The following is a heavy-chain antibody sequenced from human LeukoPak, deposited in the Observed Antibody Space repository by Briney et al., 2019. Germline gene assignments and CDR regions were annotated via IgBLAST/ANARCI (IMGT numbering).Heavy chain of an antibody. V-gene: IGHV3-13*01. Sequence: GGSLRLSCAASGFTSSNYDMHWVRQATGKGLEWVSAFHTAGDTHYSGSVKGRFATSRENAKNSFYLQMNNLRAGDTAVYYCARGSCSSSSCYERLNGLDVWGQGTPVTVSS. CDR2: FHTAGDT. J-gene: IGHJ6*02. D-gene: IGHD2-2*01. CDR1: GFTSSNYD. CDR3: ARGSCSSSSCYERLNGLDV.